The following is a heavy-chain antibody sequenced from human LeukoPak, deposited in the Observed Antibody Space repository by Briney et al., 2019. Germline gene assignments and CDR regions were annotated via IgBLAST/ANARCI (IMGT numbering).Heavy chain of an antibody. V-gene: IGHV4-4*07. CDR1: GGSISSYY. CDR2: IYTTGST. CDR3: ARELYSNSWFDP. J-gene: IGHJ5*02. Sequence: SETLSLTCTVSGGSISSYYWSWIRQPAGKGLEGIGRIYTTGSTNYNPSLKSLVTMSVDTSKNQFSLKLSSVTAADTAVYYCARELYSNSWFDPWGQGTLVTVSS. D-gene: IGHD4-11*01.